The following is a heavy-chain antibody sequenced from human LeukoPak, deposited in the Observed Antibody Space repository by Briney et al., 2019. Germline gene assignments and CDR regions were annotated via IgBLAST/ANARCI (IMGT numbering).Heavy chain of an antibody. Sequence: SETLSLTCAVYGGSFSGYYWSWIRQPPGKGLEWIGEINHGGSTNYNPSLKSRVTISVDTSKNQFSLKLSSVTAADTAVYYCARGVPLYGENYYYYYGMDVWGQGTTVTVSS. V-gene: IGHV4-34*01. D-gene: IGHD3-10*01. CDR2: INHGGST. CDR1: GGSFSGYY. J-gene: IGHJ6*02. CDR3: ARGVPLYGENYYYYYGMDV.